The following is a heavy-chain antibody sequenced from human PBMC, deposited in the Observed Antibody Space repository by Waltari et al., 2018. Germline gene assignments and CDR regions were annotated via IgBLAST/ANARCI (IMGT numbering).Heavy chain of an antibody. Sequence: QVQLQESGPGLVKPSQTLSLTCTVSGGSISSGDYYWSWIRQPPGKGLEWIGYIYYRGITYCNPSHKGRVTISVDTSKNQFSLKLSSVTAADTAVYYCARVQAVNNWFDPWGQGTLVTVSS. D-gene: IGHD3-16*02. CDR2: IYYRGIT. CDR1: GGSISSGDYY. CDR3: ARVQAVNNWFDP. V-gene: IGHV4-30-4*08. J-gene: IGHJ5*02.